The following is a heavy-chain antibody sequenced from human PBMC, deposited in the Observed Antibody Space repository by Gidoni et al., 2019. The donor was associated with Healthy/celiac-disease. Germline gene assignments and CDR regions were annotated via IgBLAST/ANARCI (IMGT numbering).Heavy chain of an antibody. CDR3: AKDYDGSGSYDFDY. CDR2: ISYDGSNK. Sequence: QVQLSESGGGVVQPVRSLRLSCAASGFPSGSYGMHWVRQAPGKGLEWVAVISYDGSNKYYADTVKGLFTISRDNSKTTLYLQMTSLRAEDTAVYYCAKDYDGSGSYDFDYWGQGTLVTVSS. V-gene: IGHV3-30*18. CDR1: GFPSGSYG. J-gene: IGHJ4*02. D-gene: IGHD3-10*01.